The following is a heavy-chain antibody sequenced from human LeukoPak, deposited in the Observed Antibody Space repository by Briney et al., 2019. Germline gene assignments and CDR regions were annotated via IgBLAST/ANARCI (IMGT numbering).Heavy chain of an antibody. CDR2: INWNGGST. Sequence: GGSLRLSCAASGFTFDDYGMSWVRHAPGKGLEWVSGINWNGGSTGYADSVKGRFTISRDNAKNSLYLQMNSLRAEDTALYHCARGGSSTSPFDPWGQGTLVTVSS. CDR3: ARGGSSTSPFDP. CDR1: GFTFDDYG. V-gene: IGHV3-20*01. D-gene: IGHD2-2*01. J-gene: IGHJ5*02.